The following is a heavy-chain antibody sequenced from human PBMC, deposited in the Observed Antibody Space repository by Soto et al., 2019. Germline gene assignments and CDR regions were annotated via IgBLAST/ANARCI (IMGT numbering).Heavy chain of an antibody. CDR1: GGSISSSGYY. CDR2: IYYSGSA. D-gene: IGHD2-2*01. CDR3: ARQVQRCSTCYGCFHYYKDV. J-gene: IGHJ6*03. Sequence: SETLSLTCTVSGGSISSSGYYWGWIRQPPGKGLEWIGSIYYSGSAYYNPSLKSRVTMSVDTSRNQFSLDLNSVTAADTAIYYCARQVQRCSTCYGCFHYYKDVWGKGTSVTVSS. V-gene: IGHV4-39*01.